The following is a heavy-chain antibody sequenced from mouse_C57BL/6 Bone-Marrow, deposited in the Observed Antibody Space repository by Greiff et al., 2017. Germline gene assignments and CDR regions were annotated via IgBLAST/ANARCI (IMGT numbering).Heavy chain of an antibody. V-gene: IGHV1-69*01. CDR1: GYTFTSYW. Sequence: QVQLQQPGAELVMPGASVKLSCKASGYTFTSYWMHWVKQRPGQGLEWIGEIDPSDSYTNYNQKFKGKSTLTLDKSSSTAYMQLSSLTSEDSAVYNCARLYYGSSWFAYWGQGTLVTVSA. CDR3: ARLYYGSSWFAY. CDR2: IDPSDSYT. D-gene: IGHD1-1*01. J-gene: IGHJ3*01.